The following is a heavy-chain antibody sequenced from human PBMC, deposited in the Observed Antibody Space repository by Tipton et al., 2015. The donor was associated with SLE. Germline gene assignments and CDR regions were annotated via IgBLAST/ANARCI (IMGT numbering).Heavy chain of an antibody. CDR1: GVSIGSGGYY. J-gene: IGHJ6*02. CDR3: ARGRVSSAYYRHVNMDF. V-gene: IGHV4-31*03. D-gene: IGHD3-22*01. CDR2: IYYSGTS. Sequence: TLSLTCTVSGVSIGSGGYYWSWIRQHPGQGLEYIGYIYYSGTSYCIPSLKSRVTISVDTSKNEFSLTLNSVTAADTAVYYCARGRVSSAYYRHVNMDFWGQGTTVTVSS.